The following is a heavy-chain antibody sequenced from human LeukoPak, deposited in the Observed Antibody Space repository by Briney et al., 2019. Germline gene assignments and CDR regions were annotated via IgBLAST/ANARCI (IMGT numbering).Heavy chain of an antibody. J-gene: IGHJ3*02. Sequence: TGGSLRLSCAASGFTFSSYAMHWVRQAPGKGLEWVAVISYDGSNKYYADSVKGRFTISRGNSKNTLYLQMNSLRAEDTAVYYCARDVDSSGYYPGAFDIWGQGTMVTVSS. CDR1: GFTFSSYA. CDR3: ARDVDSSGYYPGAFDI. CDR2: ISYDGSNK. D-gene: IGHD3-22*01. V-gene: IGHV3-30*04.